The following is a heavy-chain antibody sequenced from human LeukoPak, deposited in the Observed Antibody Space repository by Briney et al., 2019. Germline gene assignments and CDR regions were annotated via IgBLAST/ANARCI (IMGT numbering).Heavy chain of an antibody. Sequence: GGSLRLSCAASGFTFSSYSMNWVRQAPGKGLEWVSSISSSSSYIYYADSVKGRFTISRDNAKNSLYLQMNSLRAEDTAVYYCARACQRRTWDAFDIWGQGTMVTVSS. CDR2: ISSSSSYI. V-gene: IGHV3-21*01. CDR3: ARACQRRTWDAFDI. D-gene: IGHD5-24*01. J-gene: IGHJ3*02. CDR1: GFTFSSYS.